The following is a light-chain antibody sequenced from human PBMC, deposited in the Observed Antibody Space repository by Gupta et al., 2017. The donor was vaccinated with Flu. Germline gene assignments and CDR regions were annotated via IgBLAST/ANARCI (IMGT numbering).Light chain of an antibody. V-gene: IGKV3-15*01. CDR1: QSVSSN. J-gene: IGKJ4*01. CDR3: QQYNNRPLT. CDR2: GAS. Sequence: EIVLPQSPATLSVSPGERATLSCRASQSVSSNLAWYQQKPGQAPRLLIYGASTRATGIPARFSGSGSGTEFTLTISSLQSEDFAVYYCQQYNNRPLTFGGGTKVEIK.